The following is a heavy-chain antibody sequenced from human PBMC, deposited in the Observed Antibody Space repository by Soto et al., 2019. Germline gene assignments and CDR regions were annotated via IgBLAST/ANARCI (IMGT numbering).Heavy chain of an antibody. CDR3: AGEGYCSGGGCSGGMDV. D-gene: IGHD2-15*01. V-gene: IGHV3-33*01. Sequence: GGSLRLSCAASGFAFSGYGMHWVRQAPGKGLEWVAFIWFDGSDALYSDSVKGRFTISRDNSKNTLFLQLNSLRGDDTAVYYCAGEGYCSGGGCSGGMDVWGQGTTVTVSS. CDR2: IWFDGSDA. J-gene: IGHJ6*02. CDR1: GFAFSGYG.